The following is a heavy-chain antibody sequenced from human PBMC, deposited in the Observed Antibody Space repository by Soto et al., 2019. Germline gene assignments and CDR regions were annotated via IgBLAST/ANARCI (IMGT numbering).Heavy chain of an antibody. J-gene: IGHJ3*02. CDR1: GGSFSGYY. CDR2: INHSGST. V-gene: IGHV4-34*01. Sequence: QVQLQQCGAGLLKPSETLSLTCAVYGGSFSGYYWTWIRQTPGKGLEWIGEINHSGSTNYKPSLKSRVSISADTSKKKFTLSLTSVTAADTAVYFCARGDCSRIYCFTRWAIDTWGQGTVVTVSS. D-gene: IGHD2-2*01. CDR3: ARGDCSRIYCFTRWAIDT.